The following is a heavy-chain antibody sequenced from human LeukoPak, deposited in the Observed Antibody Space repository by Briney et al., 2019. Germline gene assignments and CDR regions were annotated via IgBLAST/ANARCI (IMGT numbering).Heavy chain of an antibody. Sequence: SETLSLTCTVSGGSISSYYWSWIRRPAGKGLEWIGRIYTSESTNYNPSLKSRVTMSVDTSKNQFSLKLSSVTAADTAVYYCARVSAARNFDYWGQGTLVTVSS. D-gene: IGHD6-6*01. CDR1: GGSISSYY. CDR2: IYTSEST. J-gene: IGHJ4*02. CDR3: ARVSAARNFDY. V-gene: IGHV4-4*07.